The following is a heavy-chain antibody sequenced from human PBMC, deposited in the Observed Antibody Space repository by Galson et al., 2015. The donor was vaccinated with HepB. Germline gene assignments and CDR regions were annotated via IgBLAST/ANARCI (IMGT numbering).Heavy chain of an antibody. J-gene: IGHJ5*02. CDR2: ISYDGSNK. V-gene: IGHV3-30-3*01. D-gene: IGHD3-22*01. CDR3: ARPYDIVGYYESHP. Sequence: SLRLSCAASGFTFSSYSMHWVRQAPGKGLEWVAVISYDGSNKYSADSVKGRFTISRDNSKNTLYLQMNSLRAEDTAVYYCARPYDIVGYYESHPWGQGTLLPVSS. CDR1: GFTFSSYS.